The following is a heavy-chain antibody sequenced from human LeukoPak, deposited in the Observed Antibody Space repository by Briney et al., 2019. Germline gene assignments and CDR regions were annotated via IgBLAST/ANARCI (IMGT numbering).Heavy chain of an antibody. CDR2: IGIAGDT. CDR3: ARVDYYDSSGFYYFDY. Sequence: GGSLRLSCAASRFTFSTYDMHWVRQATGKGLEWVSAIGIAGDTYYLGSVKGRFTISRENAKKSLYLQMNSLRAEDTAVYYCARVDYYDSSGFYYFDYWGQGTLVTVSS. J-gene: IGHJ4*02. CDR1: RFTFSTYD. V-gene: IGHV3-13*01. D-gene: IGHD3-22*01.